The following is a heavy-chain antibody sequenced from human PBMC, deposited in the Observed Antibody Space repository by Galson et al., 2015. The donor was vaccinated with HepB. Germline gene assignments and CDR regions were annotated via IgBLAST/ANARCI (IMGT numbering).Heavy chain of an antibody. CDR3: ARQGCGTTTCRTIDY. V-gene: IGHV5-51*01. D-gene: IGHD1/OR15-1a*01. J-gene: IGHJ4*02. CDR1: GYTFSNSW. Sequence: QSGAEVKKPGESLRISCASSGYTFSNSWIAWVRQMPGKGLELMGIIHPPDSQIRYSPSFQGQVTISVDKSVSTAYLQWSNLKATDTAMYYCARQGCGTTTCRTIDYWGQGTQVTVSS. CDR2: IHPPDSQI.